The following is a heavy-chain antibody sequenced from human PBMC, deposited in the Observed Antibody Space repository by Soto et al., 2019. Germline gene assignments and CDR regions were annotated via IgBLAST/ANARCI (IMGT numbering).Heavy chain of an antibody. CDR3: ARGVASSWKSYYYYGMDV. Sequence: SVKVSCKASGYTFTSYAMHWVRQAPGQGLEWMGRIIPILGIANYAQKFQGRVTITADKSTSTAYMELSSLRSEDTAVYYCARGVASSWKSYYYYGMDVWGQGTTVTVSS. CDR2: IIPILGIA. J-gene: IGHJ6*02. V-gene: IGHV1-69*04. D-gene: IGHD6-13*01. CDR1: GYTFTSYA.